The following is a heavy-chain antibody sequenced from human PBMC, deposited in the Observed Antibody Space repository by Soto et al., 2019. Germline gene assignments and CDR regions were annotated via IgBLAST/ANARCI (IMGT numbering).Heavy chain of an antibody. CDR3: ARDKRKGQWLADY. Sequence: VGSLRLSCAASGFTFSSYWMSWVRQAPGKGLEWVANIKQDGSEKVYVDSVKGRFAISRDNAKNSLYLQMNSLTVEDTAVYYCARDKRKGQWLADYWGQGTLVTGSS. CDR1: GFTFSSYW. V-gene: IGHV3-7*05. D-gene: IGHD6-19*01. CDR2: IKQDGSEK. J-gene: IGHJ4*02.